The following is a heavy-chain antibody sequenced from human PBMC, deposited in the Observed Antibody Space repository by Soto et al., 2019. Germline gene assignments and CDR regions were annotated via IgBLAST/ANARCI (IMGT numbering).Heavy chain of an antibody. CDR3: AKGAGIFGVASYGMDV. V-gene: IGHV3-30*18. CDR1: GFTFSSYG. D-gene: IGHD3-3*01. CDR2: ISYDGSNK. J-gene: IGHJ6*02. Sequence: GGSLRLSCAASGFTFSSYGMHWVRQAPGKGLEWVAVISYDGSNKYYADSVKGRFTISRDNSKNTLYLQMNSLRAEDTAVYYCAKGAGIFGVASYGMDVWGQGTTVTVSS.